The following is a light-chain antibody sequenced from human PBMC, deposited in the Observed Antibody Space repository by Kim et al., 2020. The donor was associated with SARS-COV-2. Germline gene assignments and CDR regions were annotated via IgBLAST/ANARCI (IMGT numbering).Light chain of an antibody. CDR2: DAY. CDR1: QDISYR. J-gene: IGKJ2*01. CDR3: TQYDELVYT. Sequence: GDRVTITCQASQDISYRLNGYQQKPGKASKVVIGDAYNLKSGAPSMFSGSGSGTEFTFSIDNLEPEDSATYYCTQYDELVYTFGRETKLEI. V-gene: IGKV1-33*01.